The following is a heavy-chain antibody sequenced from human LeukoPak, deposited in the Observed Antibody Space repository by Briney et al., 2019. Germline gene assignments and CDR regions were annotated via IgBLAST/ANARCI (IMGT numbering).Heavy chain of an antibody. V-gene: IGHV3-21*01. D-gene: IGHD3-22*01. CDR3: ARRPLGYYDGSEV. Sequence: PGRSLRLSCAASGFTFSSYSMNWVRQAPGKGLEWVSSISSSSSYIYYADSVKGRFTISRDNAKNSLYLQMNSLRAEDTAVYYCARRPLGYYDGSEVWGQGTLVTVSS. CDR2: ISSSSSYI. CDR1: GFTFSSYS. J-gene: IGHJ4*02.